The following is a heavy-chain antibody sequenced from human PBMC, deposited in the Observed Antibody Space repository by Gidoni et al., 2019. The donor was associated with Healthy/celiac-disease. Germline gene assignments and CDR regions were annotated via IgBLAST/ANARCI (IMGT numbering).Heavy chain of an antibody. CDR1: GGSVSSGSYY. CDR3: ATPVLWFGDSWAFDI. CDR2: IYYSGST. D-gene: IGHD3-10*01. J-gene: IGHJ3*02. V-gene: IGHV4-61*01. Sequence: QVQLQESGPGLVKPSETLSLTCTVSGGSVSSGSYYWSWIRQPPGKGLEWIGYIYYSGSTNYNPSLKSRVTISVDTSKNQFSLKLSSVTAADTAVYYCATPVLWFGDSWAFDIWGQGTMVTVSS.